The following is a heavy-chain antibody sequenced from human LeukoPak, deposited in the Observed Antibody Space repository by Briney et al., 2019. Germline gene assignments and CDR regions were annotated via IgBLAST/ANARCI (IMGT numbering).Heavy chain of an antibody. V-gene: IGHV3-30-3*01. Sequence: GRSLRLSCAASGFTFSSYAMHWVRQATGKGLEWVAIISYDGSNKYYADSVKGRFTISRDNSKNTLYLQMNSLRAEDTAVYYCARGPRGAGYNWFDPWGQGTLVTVSS. D-gene: IGHD3-10*01. CDR3: ARGPRGAGYNWFDP. J-gene: IGHJ5*02. CDR2: ISYDGSNK. CDR1: GFTFSSYA.